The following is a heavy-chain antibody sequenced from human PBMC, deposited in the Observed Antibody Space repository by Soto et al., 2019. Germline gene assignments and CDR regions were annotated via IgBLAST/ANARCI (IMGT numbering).Heavy chain of an antibody. D-gene: IGHD6-6*01. CDR3: AAPTRY. J-gene: IGHJ4*02. Sequence: PSETLSLTCTVSGGSISSYYWSWIRQPPGEGLEWIGYIYDSGSTNYNPSLKSRVTISVDTSKNQFSLKLTSVTAADTAVYYCAAPTRYWSQGTLVTVSS. CDR1: GGSISSYY. CDR2: IYDSGST. V-gene: IGHV4-59*01.